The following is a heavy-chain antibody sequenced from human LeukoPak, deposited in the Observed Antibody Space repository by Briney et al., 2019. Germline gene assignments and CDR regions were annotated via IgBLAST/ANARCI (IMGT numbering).Heavy chain of an antibody. Sequence: PSETLSLTCTVSGGSISSYYWSWIRQPPGKGLEWIGYICYSGSTNYNPSLKSRVTISVDTSKNQFSLKLSSVTAADTAVYYCARQGGYSYGYSFDYWGQGTLVTVSS. D-gene: IGHD5-18*01. J-gene: IGHJ4*02. CDR2: ICYSGST. CDR3: ARQGGYSYGYSFDY. V-gene: IGHV4-59*08. CDR1: GGSISSYY.